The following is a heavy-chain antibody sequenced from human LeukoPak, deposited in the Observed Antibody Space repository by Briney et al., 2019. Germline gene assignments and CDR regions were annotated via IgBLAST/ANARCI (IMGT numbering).Heavy chain of an antibody. J-gene: IGHJ4*02. D-gene: IGHD6-13*01. CDR2: ISSSSSYI. V-gene: IGHV3-21*01. CDR1: GFTFSSYG. CDR3: ARDQSSSWYNFDY. Sequence: PGGSLRLSCAASGFTFSSYGMNWVRQAPGEGLEWVSSISSSSSYIYYADSVKGRFTISRDNAKNSLYLQMNSLRAEDTAVYYCARDQSSSWYNFDYWGQGTLVTVSS.